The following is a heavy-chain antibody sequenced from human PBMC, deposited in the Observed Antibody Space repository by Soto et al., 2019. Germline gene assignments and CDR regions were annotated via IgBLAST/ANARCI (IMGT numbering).Heavy chain of an antibody. CDR3: ARDPPNFYYYGMDV. V-gene: IGHV3-48*02. Sequence: XGCLRLSCAACCFSLSSYSMTWVRQAPGKGLEWLSYISRSSSTINYADSVKGRFTISRDNAENSVYLELNSLRDEDTAVYYCARDPPNFYYYGMDVWGQGTTVTVP. J-gene: IGHJ6*02. CDR2: ISRSSSTI. CDR1: CFSLSSYS.